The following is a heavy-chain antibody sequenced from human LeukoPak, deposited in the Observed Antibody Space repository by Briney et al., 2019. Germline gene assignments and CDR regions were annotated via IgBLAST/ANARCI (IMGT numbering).Heavy chain of an antibody. Sequence: SETLSLTCTVSGSSIGTTHSWGWIRQSPGKGLEWVATIYHRGNTYYSLSLQSRVTISIDTSKNQFSLNLESVTAADTAVYYCGREVEDWLGDLLSYFDYWGQGILVTVSS. CDR3: GREVEDWLGDLLSYFDY. V-gene: IGHV4-38-2*02. CDR1: GSSIGTTHS. J-gene: IGHJ4*02. CDR2: IYHRGNT. D-gene: IGHD3-10*01.